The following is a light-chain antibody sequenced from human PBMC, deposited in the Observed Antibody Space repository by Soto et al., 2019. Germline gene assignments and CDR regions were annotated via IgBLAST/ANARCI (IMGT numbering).Light chain of an antibody. CDR3: QVWDTSSDHVV. CDR1: IIGSES. V-gene: IGLV3-21*02. CDR2: DDS. J-gene: IGLJ2*01. Sequence: SYELTQPPSVSVAPGQTAKITCGGNIIGSESVHWYQQKPGQAPVLVVYDDSGRPSGIPERFSGSKSGNTATLTISRVEAGDEADYYCQVWDTSSDHVVFGGGTKLTVL.